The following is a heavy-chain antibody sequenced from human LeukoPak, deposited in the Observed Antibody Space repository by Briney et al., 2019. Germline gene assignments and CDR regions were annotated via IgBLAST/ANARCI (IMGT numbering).Heavy chain of an antibody. D-gene: IGHD5-18*01. Sequence: ASVKVSCKASGYTFTGYYMHWVRQAPGQGLEWMGWINPNSGGTNYAQKFQGRVTMTRDTSISTAYMELSSLRSEDTAVYYCARVKVGVDTAMVYKYWGQGTLVTVSS. CDR3: ARVKVGVDTAMVYKY. V-gene: IGHV1-2*02. CDR2: INPNSGGT. CDR1: GYTFTGYY. J-gene: IGHJ4*02.